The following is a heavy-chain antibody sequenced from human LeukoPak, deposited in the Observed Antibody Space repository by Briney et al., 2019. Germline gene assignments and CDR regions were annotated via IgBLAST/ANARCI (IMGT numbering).Heavy chain of an antibody. CDR2: ISSSGSTI. CDR3: ARRGYYDCCGNDY. J-gene: IGHJ4*02. D-gene: IGHD3-22*01. CDR1: GFTFSDYY. V-gene: IGHV3-11*01. Sequence: SGGSLRLSCAASGFTFSDYYMSWIRQAPGKGLEWVSYISSSGSTIYYADSVKGRFTISRDNAKNSMYLQMNSLRAEDKAVYYCARRGYYDCCGNDYGGRGTVVTVS.